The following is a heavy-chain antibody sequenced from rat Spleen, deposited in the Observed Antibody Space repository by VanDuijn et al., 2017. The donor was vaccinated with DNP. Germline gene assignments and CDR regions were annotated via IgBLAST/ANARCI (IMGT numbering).Heavy chain of an antibody. J-gene: IGHJ2*01. CDR1: AYSITSNY. CDR2: ISYSGST. Sequence: EVQLQESGPGLMKPSQSLSLTCSVTAYSITSNYWGWIRKLPGNKMEWMGYISYSGSTSYNPSLKSRISITRDTSKNQFFLQLNSVTTEDTATYYCGRWNGYKKYFDYWGQGVMVTVSS. V-gene: IGHV3-1*01. CDR3: GRWNGYKKYFDY. D-gene: IGHD1-9*01.